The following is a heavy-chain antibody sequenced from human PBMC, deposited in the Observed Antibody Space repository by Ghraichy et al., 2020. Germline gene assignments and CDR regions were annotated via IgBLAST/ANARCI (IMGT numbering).Heavy chain of an antibody. D-gene: IGHD2-2*01. CDR3: AKPLGYCSSTSCSEFDP. CDR1: GFTFSSYA. CDR2: ISGSGGST. J-gene: IGHJ5*02. Sequence: GESLRLSCAASGFTFSSYAMSWVRQAPGKGLEWVSAISGSGGSTYYADSVKGRFTISRDNSKNTLYLQMNSLRAEDTAVYYCAKPLGYCSSTSCSEFDPWGQGTLVTVSS. V-gene: IGHV3-23*01.